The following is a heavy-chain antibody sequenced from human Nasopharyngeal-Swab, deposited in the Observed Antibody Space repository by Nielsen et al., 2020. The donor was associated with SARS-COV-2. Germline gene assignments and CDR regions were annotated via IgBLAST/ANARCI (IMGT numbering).Heavy chain of an antibody. Sequence: RQAPGKELEWIGYMYYSGTTNSIPSLKSRVTMSVDTSKNQFSLKLTSVTAADTAVYYCARRTYDSLNSYWYFDLWGRGTLVTVSS. J-gene: IGHJ2*01. V-gene: IGHV4-61*07. CDR3: ARRTYDSLNSYWYFDL. CDR2: MYYSGTT. D-gene: IGHD2/OR15-2a*01.